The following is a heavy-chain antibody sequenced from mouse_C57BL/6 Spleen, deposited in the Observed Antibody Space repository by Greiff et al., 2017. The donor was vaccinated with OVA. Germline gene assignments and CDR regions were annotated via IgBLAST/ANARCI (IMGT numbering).Heavy chain of an antibody. CDR1: GFTFSSYA. CDR2: ISSGGDYI. J-gene: IGHJ4*01. CDR3: TGYGFYYYAMDY. V-gene: IGHV5-9-1*02. D-gene: IGHD1-1*01. Sequence: DVMLVESGEGLVKPGGSLKLSCAASGFTFSSYAMSWVRQTPEKRLEWVAYISSGGDYIYYADTVKGRFTISRDNARNTLYLQMSSLKSEDTAMYYCTGYGFYYYAMDYWGQGTSVTVSS.